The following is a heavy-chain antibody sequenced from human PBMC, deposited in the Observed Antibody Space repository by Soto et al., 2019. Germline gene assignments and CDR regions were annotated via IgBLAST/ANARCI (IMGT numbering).Heavy chain of an antibody. Sequence: SSETVSVTCTVSGESISSGGYYLTWIRQHPGKGLEWIGYIDNSGNTYYKPSLDSRVVMSVDASQNRFSLRLNSVTAADTAVYYCARDLGSNQWFFDNWSHGTLVTVST. D-gene: IGHD3-22*01. J-gene: IGHJ4*03. CDR1: GESISSGGYY. V-gene: IGHV4-31*03. CDR3: ARDLGSNQWFFDN. CDR2: IDNSGNT.